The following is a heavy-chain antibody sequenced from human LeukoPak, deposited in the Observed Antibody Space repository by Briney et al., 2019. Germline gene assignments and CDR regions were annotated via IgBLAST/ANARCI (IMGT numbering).Heavy chain of an antibody. V-gene: IGHV3-7*03. CDR2: IKLDGSEK. Sequence: GGSLRLSCAASGYIFGKYWMSWVRQAPGKGLEWVANIKLDGSEKNYVDSVKGRFTISRDNTKNSLYLQMNSLRAEDTAVFYCARDQYDTWSRRGNFDSWGQGTLVIVSS. D-gene: IGHD3-3*01. CDR1: GYIFGKYW. J-gene: IGHJ4*02. CDR3: ARDQYDTWSRRGNFDS.